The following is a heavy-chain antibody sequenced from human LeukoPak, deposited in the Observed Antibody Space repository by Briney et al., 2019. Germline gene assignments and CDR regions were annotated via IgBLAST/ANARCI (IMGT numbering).Heavy chain of an antibody. CDR3: ARDRVKWLVYYYGMDV. J-gene: IGHJ6*02. Sequence: SETLSLTCAVHGGSFSGYYWSSIRQPQGKGLEWIGEINHSGSTNYNPSLKSRVTISVDTSKNQFSLKLSSVTAAHTAVYYCARDRVKWLVYYYGMDVWGQGTTVTVSS. V-gene: IGHV4-34*01. D-gene: IGHD6-19*01. CDR1: GGSFSGYY. CDR2: INHSGST.